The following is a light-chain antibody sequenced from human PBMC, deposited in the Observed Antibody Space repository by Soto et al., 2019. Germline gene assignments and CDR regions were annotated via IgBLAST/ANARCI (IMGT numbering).Light chain of an antibody. Sequence: DIQMTQSPSSLSASVGDRVTITCRASQSVRQYLNWYQQKGGKAPKLLIYAASSLQSGVPSMFSDNGSGTDFTLTISSLQPEDFATYYCQQSYSNLWTFGQGTKVEVK. V-gene: IGKV1-39*01. J-gene: IGKJ1*01. CDR3: QQSYSNLWT. CDR2: AAS. CDR1: QSVRQY.